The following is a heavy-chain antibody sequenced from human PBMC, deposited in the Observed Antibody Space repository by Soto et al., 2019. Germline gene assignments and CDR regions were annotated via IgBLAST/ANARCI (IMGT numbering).Heavy chain of an antibody. CDR3: ARDLAAVPRAFDY. CDR2: VYYTGTT. D-gene: IGHD6-13*01. V-gene: IGHV4-59*01. J-gene: IGHJ4*02. Sequence: ETLSLTCTVSGGSISSYFYIWVRQPPGKGLEWIGSVYYTGTTDYNPSLKSRVTISVDTSKTQFSLNLRSVTAADTAVYYCARDLAAVPRAFDYWGRGXLVTVYS. CDR1: GGSISSYF.